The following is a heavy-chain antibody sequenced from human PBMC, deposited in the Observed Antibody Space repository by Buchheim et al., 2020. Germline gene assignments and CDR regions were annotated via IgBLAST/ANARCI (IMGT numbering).Heavy chain of an antibody. CDR2: ISYDGSNK. V-gene: IGHV3-30*03. CDR3: AGGDYGPPYYYYGMDV. J-gene: IGHJ6*02. D-gene: IGHD4-17*01. CDR1: GFTFSSYG. Sequence: QVQLVESGGGLVKPGRSLRLSCAASGFTFSSYGMHWVRQAPGKGLEWVAVISYDGSNKYYADSVKGRFTISRDNSKNTLYLQMNSLRAEDTAVYYCAGGDYGPPYYYYGMDVWGQGTT.